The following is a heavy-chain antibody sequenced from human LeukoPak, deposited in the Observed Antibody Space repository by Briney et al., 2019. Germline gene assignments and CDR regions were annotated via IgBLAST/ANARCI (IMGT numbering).Heavy chain of an antibody. V-gene: IGHV3-21*01. CDR2: ISSSSSYI. CDR3: AREGTHIVVVPAAMHYYYYYMDV. CDR1: GFTFSSYA. D-gene: IGHD2-2*01. Sequence: PGGSLRLSCAASGFTFSSYAMSWVRQAPGKGLEWVSSISSSSSYIYYADSVKGRFTISRDNAKNSLYLQMNSLRAEDTAVYYCAREGTHIVVVPAAMHYYYYYMDVWGKGTTVTVSS. J-gene: IGHJ6*03.